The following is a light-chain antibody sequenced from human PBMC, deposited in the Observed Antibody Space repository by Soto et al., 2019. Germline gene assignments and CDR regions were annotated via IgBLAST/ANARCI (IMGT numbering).Light chain of an antibody. Sequence: QSVLTQPASVSGSPGQSITSSCTGTSSDFGGYNYVSWYQQHPGKAPKLMIYDVSNRPPGVSNRFSGSKSGNTASLTISGLQAEDEADYYCSSYTSSSTLGVFGTGTKVTVL. V-gene: IGLV2-14*01. CDR3: SSYTSSSTLGV. CDR1: SSDFGGYNY. CDR2: DVS. J-gene: IGLJ1*01.